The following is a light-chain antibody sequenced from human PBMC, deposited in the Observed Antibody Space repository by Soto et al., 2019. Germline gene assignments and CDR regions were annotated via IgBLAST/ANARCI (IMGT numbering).Light chain of an antibody. Sequence: QSVLTQPPSVSGAPGQRVTISCTGSSSNIWAGFDVHWYHQIAGTAPKLLIYGNSNRPSGVPDRFSGSKSGTSASLAINGLLAEDEAHYYCQSYDNSLSGSWVFGGGTKLTVL. CDR1: SSNIWAGFD. CDR2: GNS. CDR3: QSYDNSLSGSWV. V-gene: IGLV1-40*01. J-gene: IGLJ3*02.